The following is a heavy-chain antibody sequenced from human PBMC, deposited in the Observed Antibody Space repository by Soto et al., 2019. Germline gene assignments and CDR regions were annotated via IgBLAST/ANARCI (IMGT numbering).Heavy chain of an antibody. V-gene: IGHV6-1*01. J-gene: IGHJ3*02. CDR2: TYYRSKWYN. CDR1: GDSVSSNSAA. CDR3: TKSSYCSSTSCYNAFDI. D-gene: IGHD2-2*02. Sequence: SQTLSLTCAISGDSVSSNSAAWNWIRQSPSRGLEWLGRTYYRSKWYNDYAVSVKSRITINPVTSKNQFSLQLNSVTPEDSAVYYCTKSSYCSSTSCYNAFDIWGQGTMV.